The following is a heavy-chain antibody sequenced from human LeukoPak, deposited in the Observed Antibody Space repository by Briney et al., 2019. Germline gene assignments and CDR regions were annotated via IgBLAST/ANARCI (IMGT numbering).Heavy chain of an antibody. Sequence: SETLSLTCTVSGGSISSYYWRWIRQPPGKGLEWIGYIYYSGSTNYNPSLKSRVTISVDTSKNQFSLKLSSVTAADTAVYYCARGNYDSSGYYYVPRGFDYWGQGTLVTVSS. J-gene: IGHJ4*02. CDR2: IYYSGST. CDR1: GGSISSYY. CDR3: ARGNYDSSGYYYVPRGFDY. D-gene: IGHD3-22*01. V-gene: IGHV4-59*12.